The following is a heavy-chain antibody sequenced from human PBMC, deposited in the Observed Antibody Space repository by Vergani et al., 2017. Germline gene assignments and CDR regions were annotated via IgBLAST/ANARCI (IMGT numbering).Heavy chain of an antibody. Sequence: QVTLRESGPALVKPTQTLTLTCTFSGFSLSTSGMCVSWIRQPPGKALEWLARIVWVDVKSYSTSLKTRLTISKDTPKNQVVLTMTNMDPVDTATYYCARMCCVTEMWGQGTLVTVSS. J-gene: IGHJ4*02. V-gene: IGHV2-70*15. D-gene: IGHD1-14*01. CDR3: ARMCCVTEM. CDR1: GFSLSTSGMC. CDR2: IVWVDVK.